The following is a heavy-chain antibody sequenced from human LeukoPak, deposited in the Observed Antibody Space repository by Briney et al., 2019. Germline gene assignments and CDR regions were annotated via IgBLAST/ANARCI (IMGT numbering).Heavy chain of an antibody. D-gene: IGHD3-10*01. CDR2: ISSSGSTI. V-gene: IGHV3-48*03. J-gene: IGHJ4*02. CDR1: GFTFSSYE. CDR3: AGRLLWFGELLGVFDY. Sequence: SGGSLRLSCAASGFTFSSYEMNWVRQAPGKGLEWVSYISSSGSTIYYADSVKGRFTISRDNAKNSLYLQMNSLRAEDTAVYYCAGRLLWFGELLGVFDYWGQGTLVTVSS.